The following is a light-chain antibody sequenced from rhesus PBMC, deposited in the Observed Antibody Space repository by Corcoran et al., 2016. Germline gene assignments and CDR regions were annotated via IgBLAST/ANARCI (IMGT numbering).Light chain of an antibody. CDR2: SAY. V-gene: IGKV3-40*03. J-gene: IGKJ4*01. Sequence: IVMTQSPATLSLSPGEVATLSCRASETIGSYLAWYQKKPGQAPRLLVQSAYFRASGIPDRFSGSGSGAQFTLTISSLQPGDVGVYYCQQCHNLPLTFGGGTKVDLK. CDR1: ETIGSY. CDR3: QQCHNLPLT.